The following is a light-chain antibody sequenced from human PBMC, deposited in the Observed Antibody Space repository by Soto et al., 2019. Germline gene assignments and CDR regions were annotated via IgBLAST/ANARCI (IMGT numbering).Light chain of an antibody. CDR2: LNSDGSH. J-gene: IGLJ2*01. CDR1: SGHSSYA. Sequence: QPVLTQSPSASASLGASVKLTCTLSSGHSSYAIAWHQQQPEKGPRYLMKLNSDGSHSKGDGIPDRFSGSSSGAERYLTISSLQSGDEADYYCQTWGTGMVFGGGTKLTVL. CDR3: QTWGTGMV. V-gene: IGLV4-69*01.